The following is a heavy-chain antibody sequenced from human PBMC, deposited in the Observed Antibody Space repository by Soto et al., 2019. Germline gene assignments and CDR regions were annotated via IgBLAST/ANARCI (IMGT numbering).Heavy chain of an antibody. D-gene: IGHD6-19*01. CDR1: GFTFSNYA. CDR3: ARREQSDYYYMDV. Sequence: EVQLVESGGGLVQPGGSLRLSCAASGFTFSNYAMDWVRQAPGKVLEYVSGISSNGVGTCYANSVKDRFTISRDNSKYTLYLQMGSLRAEDMAVYYCARREQSDYYYMDVWGKGTSVTVSS. CDR2: ISSNGVGT. J-gene: IGHJ6*03. V-gene: IGHV3-64*01.